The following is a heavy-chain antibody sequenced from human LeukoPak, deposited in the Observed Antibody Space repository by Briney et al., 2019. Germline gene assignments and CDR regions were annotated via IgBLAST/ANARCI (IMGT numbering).Heavy chain of an antibody. CDR1: GGSISSKSYY. CDR3: ARRGYNFGYFDY. CDR2: IYYSGST. V-gene: IGHV4-39*01. D-gene: IGHD5-18*01. Sequence: SETLSLTCTVSGGSISSKSYYWGWIRQPPGTGLEYIGSIYYSGSTYYNPSLKSRVTISVDTSKNQFSLRLSSVTAADTAMYYCARRGYNFGYFDYWGQGTLVTVSS. J-gene: IGHJ4*02.